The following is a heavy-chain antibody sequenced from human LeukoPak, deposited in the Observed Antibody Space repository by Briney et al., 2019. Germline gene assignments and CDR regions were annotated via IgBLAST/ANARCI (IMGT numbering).Heavy chain of an antibody. V-gene: IGHV3-23*01. J-gene: IGHJ6*02. Sequence: PGGSLRLSCTASGFIFINYPLNWVRQAPGKGLEWVSFITGSGGSTYYADSVKGRFTISRDNSKNTLYLQMNSLRAEDTAVYYCAKVSQRYCSSTSCYTHYYYYYGMDVWGQGTTVTVSS. D-gene: IGHD2-2*02. CDR1: GFIFINYP. CDR2: ITGSGGST. CDR3: AKVSQRYCSSTSCYTHYYYYYGMDV.